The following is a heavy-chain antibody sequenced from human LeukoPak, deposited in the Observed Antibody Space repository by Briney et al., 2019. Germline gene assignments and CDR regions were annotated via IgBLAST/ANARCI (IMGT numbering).Heavy chain of an antibody. V-gene: IGHV1-18*01. D-gene: IGHD1-26*01. Sequence: GASVKVSCTASGYTFTSYGISWVRQAPGQGLEWMGWISAYNGNTNYAQKLQGRVTMTTDTSTSTAYMELRSLRSDDTAVYYCARGVASDSGSYLYYYYYYMDVWGKGTTVTIPS. J-gene: IGHJ6*03. CDR1: GYTFTSYG. CDR2: ISAYNGNT. CDR3: ARGVASDSGSYLYYYYYYMDV.